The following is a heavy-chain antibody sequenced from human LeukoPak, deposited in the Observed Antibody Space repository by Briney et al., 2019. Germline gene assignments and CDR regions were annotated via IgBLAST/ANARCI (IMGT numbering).Heavy chain of an antibody. J-gene: IGHJ6*04. CDR2: IYYGGST. CDR1: GGSISSYY. D-gene: IGHD2-2*01. V-gene: IGHV4-59*01. Sequence: PSETLSLTCTVSGGSISSYYWSWIRQPPGKGLEWIGYIYYGGSTNYNPSLKSRVTISVDTSKNQFSLKLSSVTAADTAVYYCARDTGYCSSTSCSRYYYGMDVWGKGTTVTVSS. CDR3: ARDTGYCSSTSCSRYYYGMDV.